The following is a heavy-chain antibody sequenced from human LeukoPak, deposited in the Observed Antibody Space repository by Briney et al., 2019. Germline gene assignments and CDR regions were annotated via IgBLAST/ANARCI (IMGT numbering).Heavy chain of an antibody. J-gene: IGHJ4*02. CDR3: ARRYYYDSSGYYYHFDY. CDR1: GGSISSSTYY. V-gene: IGHV4-39*01. Sequence: PSETLSLTCTVSGGSISSSTYYWGWIRQPPGKGLVWIGSIYYSGTTHYNPSLRSRVSMSVDTSKNQFSLKLSSVTAADTAMYYCARRYYYDSSGYYYHFDYWGQGTLVTVSS. CDR2: IYYSGTT. D-gene: IGHD3-22*01.